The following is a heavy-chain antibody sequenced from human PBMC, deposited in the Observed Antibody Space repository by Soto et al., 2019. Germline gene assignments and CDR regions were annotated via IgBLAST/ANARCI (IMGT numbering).Heavy chain of an antibody. Sequence: ASVKVSCKASGYTFTGYYMHWVRQAPGQGLEWMGWINPNSGGTNYAQKFQGRVTMTRDTSISTAYMELSRLRSDDTAVYYCARVVSMIVVVGEGAFDICGQGTLVTVSS. J-gene: IGHJ3*02. V-gene: IGHV1-2*02. D-gene: IGHD3-22*01. CDR2: INPNSGGT. CDR1: GYTFTGYY. CDR3: ARVVSMIVVVGEGAFDI.